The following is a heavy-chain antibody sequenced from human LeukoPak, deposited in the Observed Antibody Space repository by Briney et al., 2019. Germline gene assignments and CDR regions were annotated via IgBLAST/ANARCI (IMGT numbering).Heavy chain of an antibody. J-gene: IGHJ6*02. CDR1: GFTFSGYD. V-gene: IGHV3-48*03. CDR3: ARVLPYSHALDV. CDR2: ISSSVSTI. Sequence: GGSLRLSCAASGFTFSGYDMNWVRQAPGKGLEWVSYISSSVSTIDYAESLKGRFTISRDNAKSSLYLQMNSLRAEDTALYYCARVLPYSHALDVWGQGTTVTVS. D-gene: IGHD2-21*01.